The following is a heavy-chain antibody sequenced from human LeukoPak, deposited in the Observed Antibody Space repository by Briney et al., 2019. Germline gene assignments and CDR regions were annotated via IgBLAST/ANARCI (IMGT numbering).Heavy chain of an antibody. CDR1: GFTFSSYG. CDR3: ASHGVAAEVHWFDP. J-gene: IGHJ5*02. CDR2: ISGSGGST. Sequence: GGTLRLSCAASGFTFSSYGMSWVRQAPGKGLEWVSAISGSGGSTYYADSVKGRFTISRDNSKNTLYLQMNSLRAEDTAVYYCASHGVAAEVHWFDPWGQGTLVTVSS. D-gene: IGHD2-15*01. V-gene: IGHV3-23*01.